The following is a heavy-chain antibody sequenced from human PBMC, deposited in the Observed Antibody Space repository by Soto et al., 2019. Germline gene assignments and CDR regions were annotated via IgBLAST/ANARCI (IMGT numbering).Heavy chain of an antibody. J-gene: IGHJ6*02. D-gene: IGHD3-22*01. V-gene: IGHV1-69*13. CDR2: IIPIFGTA. Sequence: SVKVSCKASGGTFSSYAISWVRQAPGQGLEWMGGIIPIFGTANYAQKFQGRVTITADESTSTAYMELSSLRSEDTAVYYCARDAGNTYYYDSSSGPYYYYGMDVWGQGTTVTVSS. CDR1: GGTFSSYA. CDR3: ARDAGNTYYYDSSSGPYYYYGMDV.